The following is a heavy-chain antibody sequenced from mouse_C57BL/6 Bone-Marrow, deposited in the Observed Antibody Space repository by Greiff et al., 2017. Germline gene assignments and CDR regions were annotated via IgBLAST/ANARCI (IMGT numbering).Heavy chain of an antibody. D-gene: IGHD1-1*01. J-gene: IGHJ2*01. CDR3: AKGLRITTVAYYFDY. V-gene: IGHV1-50*01. CDR1: GYTFTSYW. Sequence: QVQLQQPGAELVKPGASVKLSCKASGYTFTSYWMQWVTQRPGQGLEWIGEIDPSDSYTNYNQKFKGKSTLTVDTSSSTAYMQRSSLTSEYSAVYYCAKGLRITTVAYYFDYWGQGTTLTVSS. CDR2: IDPSDSYT.